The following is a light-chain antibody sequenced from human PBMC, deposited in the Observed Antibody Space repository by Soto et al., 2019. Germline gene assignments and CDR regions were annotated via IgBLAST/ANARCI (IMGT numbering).Light chain of an antibody. CDR1: NLQTKN. Sequence: SYVLTQAPSVSVAPGQTAIITCGGDNLQTKNVHWYQQRPGQAPVLVIHDDDDRPSGVPERFSGSKSGNLATLTLSRVEARDEADYYCQVRDTQSGAVFGGGTKLTVL. CDR2: DDD. V-gene: IGLV3-21*02. J-gene: IGLJ2*01. CDR3: QVRDTQSGAV.